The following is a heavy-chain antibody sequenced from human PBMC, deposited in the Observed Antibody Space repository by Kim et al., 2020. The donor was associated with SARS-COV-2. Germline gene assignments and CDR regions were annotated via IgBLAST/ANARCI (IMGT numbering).Heavy chain of an antibody. J-gene: IGHJ4*01. CDR3: AKGKGSGGEPETD. CDR1: GFTFTTSA. D-gene: IGHD3-10*01. Sequence: GGSLRLSCAASGFTFTTSAMSWVRQAPGKGLEWVSVIYSGGNSTYYADSVKGRFTISRDDSKNTLYLQMNSLRAEDTAVYYCAKGKGSGGEPETDWGHGTLVTVSS. V-gene: IGHV3-23*03. CDR2: IYSGGNST.